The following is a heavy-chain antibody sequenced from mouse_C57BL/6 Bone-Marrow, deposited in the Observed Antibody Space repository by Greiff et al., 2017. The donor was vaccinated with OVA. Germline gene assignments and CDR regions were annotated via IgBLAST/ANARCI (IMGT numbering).Heavy chain of an antibody. Sequence: QVHVKQPGAELVKPGASVKLSCKASGYTFTSYWMHWVKQRPGRGLEWIGRIDPTSGGTKYNEKFKSKATLTVDKPSSTAYMQLSSLTSEDSAVYYCARWRYGNLYAMDYWGQGTSVTVSS. J-gene: IGHJ4*01. V-gene: IGHV1-72*01. CDR2: IDPTSGGT. CDR3: ARWRYGNLYAMDY. CDR1: GYTFTSYW. D-gene: IGHD2-10*02.